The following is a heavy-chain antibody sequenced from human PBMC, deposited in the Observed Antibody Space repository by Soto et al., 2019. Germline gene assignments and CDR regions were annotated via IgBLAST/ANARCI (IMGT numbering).Heavy chain of an antibody. CDR3: AAGWGPEGRGVFDY. J-gene: IGHJ4*02. CDR1: GGSISSYY. D-gene: IGHD7-27*01. CDR2: IYYSGST. V-gene: IGHV4-59*01. Sequence: SETLSLTCTVSGGSISSYYWSWIRQPPGKGLEWIGYIYYSGSTNYNPSLKSRVTISVDTSKNQFSLKLSSVTAADTAVYYCAAGWGPEGRGVFDYWGQGTLVTVSS.